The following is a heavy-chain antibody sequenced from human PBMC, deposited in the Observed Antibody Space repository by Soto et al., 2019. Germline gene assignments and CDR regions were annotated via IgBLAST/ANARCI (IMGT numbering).Heavy chain of an antibody. V-gene: IGHV6-1*01. CDR2: TYYRSKWYN. CDR1: GDSVSSNSAA. J-gene: IGHJ6*02. CDR3: ARDRVYIAARPYYYYGMDV. Sequence: QSQTLSLTCAISGDSVSSNSAAWNWIRQSPSRGLEWLGRTYYRSKWYNDYAVSVKSRITINPDTSKNQFSLQLNSVTPEDTAVYYCARDRVYIAARPYYYYGMDVWGQGTTVTVSS. D-gene: IGHD6-6*01.